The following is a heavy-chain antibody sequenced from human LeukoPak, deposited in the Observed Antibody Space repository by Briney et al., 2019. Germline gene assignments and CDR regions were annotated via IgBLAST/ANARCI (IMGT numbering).Heavy chain of an antibody. CDR1: GGSILTTNW. V-gene: IGHV4-4*02. D-gene: IGHD1-26*01. J-gene: IGHJ4*02. Sequence: SGTLSLTCAVSGGSILTTNWWSWVRQPPGKGLEWIGEVHLSGASNYNPSLKSRVSMSIDKSKNHLSLELTSVTAADTAIYYCARESGAFSPFGFWGQGTLVAVSS. CDR2: VHLSGAS. CDR3: ARESGAFSPFGF.